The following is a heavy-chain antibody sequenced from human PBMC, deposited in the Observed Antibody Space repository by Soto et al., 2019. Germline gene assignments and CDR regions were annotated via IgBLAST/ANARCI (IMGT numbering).Heavy chain of an antibody. J-gene: IGHJ4*02. V-gene: IGHV3-23*01. CDR3: AKGRVSDC. Sequence: EVQLLESGGGLVQPGGSLRLSCAASGFTFSSYAMSWVRQAPGKGLEWVSAISSSGSSTYYADSGKGRFTISRDTSKNTMYLQMNSLRAEDTAVYYCAKGRVSDCWGQGALVTVSS. CDR1: GFTFSSYA. CDR2: ISSSGSST.